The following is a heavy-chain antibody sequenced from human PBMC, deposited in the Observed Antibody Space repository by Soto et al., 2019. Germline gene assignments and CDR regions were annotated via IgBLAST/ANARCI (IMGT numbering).Heavy chain of an antibody. D-gene: IGHD3-3*01. CDR1: GFTFSSYA. Sequence: EVQLLESGGGLVQPGGSLRLSCAASGFTFSSYAMSWVRQAPGKGLEWVAVISGSGGSTYYADSVKGRFTISRDNSKNTMYLQMNSLRAEDTAGYYCAKQLSVWRGRESGHWGQGSLVTVSS. J-gene: IGHJ4*02. CDR3: AKQLSVWRGRESGH. CDR2: ISGSGGST. V-gene: IGHV3-23*01.